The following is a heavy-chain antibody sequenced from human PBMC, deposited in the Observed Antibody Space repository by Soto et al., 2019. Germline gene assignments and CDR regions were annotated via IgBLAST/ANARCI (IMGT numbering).Heavy chain of an antibody. J-gene: IGHJ6*02. Sequence: QVQLVESGGGVVQPGRSLRLSCAASGFTFSSYGMHWVRQAPGKGLEWVAVIWYDGSNKYYADSVKGRFTISRDNSKNTLYLQMNSLRYEDTAVYYCARGRTGIHLKKYYGMDLWGQGTTVTVSS. D-gene: IGHD5-18*01. V-gene: IGHV3-33*01. CDR2: IWYDGSNK. CDR3: ARGRTGIHLKKYYGMDL. CDR1: GFTFSSYG.